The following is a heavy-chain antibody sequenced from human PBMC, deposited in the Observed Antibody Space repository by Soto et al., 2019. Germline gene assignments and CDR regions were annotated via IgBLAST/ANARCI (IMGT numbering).Heavy chain of an antibody. Sequence: SETLSLTCTVSGGSISSYYWSWIRQPPRKGLEWIGYIYYSGSTNYNPSLKSRVTISEDTSKNQFSLKLSSVTAVDTAVYYCARGRAGYNPYYFDYWGQGTLVTVSS. V-gene: IGHV4-59*01. J-gene: IGHJ4*02. CDR2: IYYSGST. CDR3: ARGRAGYNPYYFDY. CDR1: GGSISSYY. D-gene: IGHD5-12*01.